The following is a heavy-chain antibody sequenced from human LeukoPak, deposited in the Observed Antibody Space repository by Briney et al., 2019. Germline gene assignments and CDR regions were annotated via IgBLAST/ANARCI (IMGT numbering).Heavy chain of an antibody. V-gene: IGHV4-39*01. CDR3: ARHVSVGGTIWLDNGSWFDP. Sequence: SGTLSLTCTVSGDSISSSAYYWGWIRQPPGKGLEWIGSIYYSGSTYSNPSLKSRVAISIDTSRHQFSLRLTSVTAADTAVYYCARHVSVGGTIWLDNGSWFDPWGQGTLVTVSS. J-gene: IGHJ5*02. CDR2: IYYSGST. CDR1: GDSISSSAYY. D-gene: IGHD1-26*01.